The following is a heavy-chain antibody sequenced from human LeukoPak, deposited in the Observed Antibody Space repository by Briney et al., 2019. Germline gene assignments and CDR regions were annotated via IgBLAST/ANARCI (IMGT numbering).Heavy chain of an antibody. CDR1: GFTFSSYA. V-gene: IGHV3-64D*06. CDR3: VKDLFLVPTRGVFDY. J-gene: IGHJ4*02. D-gene: IGHD3-3*01. CDR2: ISSDGGST. Sequence: RAGGSLRLSCSASGFTFSSYAMHWVRQAPGKGLEYVSAISSDGGSTSYADSVKGRFTVSRDNSKSTLYLQMGGLRAEDTAVYYCVKDLFLVPTRGVFDYWGQGTLVTVSS.